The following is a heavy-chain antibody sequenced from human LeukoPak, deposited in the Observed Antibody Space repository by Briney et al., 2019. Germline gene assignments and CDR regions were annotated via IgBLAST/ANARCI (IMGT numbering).Heavy chain of an antibody. Sequence: GGSLRLSCAASGFTFSSYAMHWVRQAPGKGLEWVAVISYDGSNKYYADSVKGRFTISRDNSKNTLYLQMNSLRAEDTAVYYCAEDFHSYGYSAYSGMKVGGQGTTVTVSS. CDR1: GFTFSSYA. CDR2: ISYDGSNK. CDR3: AEDFHSYGYSAYSGMKV. V-gene: IGHV3-30*04. J-gene: IGHJ6*02. D-gene: IGHD5-18*01.